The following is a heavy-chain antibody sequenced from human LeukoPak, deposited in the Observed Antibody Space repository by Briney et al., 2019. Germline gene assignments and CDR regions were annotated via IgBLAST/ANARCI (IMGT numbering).Heavy chain of an antibody. CDR1: GGSISSYY. V-gene: IGHV4-59*08. CDR3: ASGEYYYDSSGYYVY. Sequence: SETLSLTCTVSGGSISSYYWSWIRQPAGKGREWIGYIYYSGSTNYNPSLKSRVTISVDTSKNQFSLKLSSVTAADTAVYYCASGEYYYDSSGYYVYWGQGTLVTVSS. CDR2: IYYSGST. D-gene: IGHD3-22*01. J-gene: IGHJ4*02.